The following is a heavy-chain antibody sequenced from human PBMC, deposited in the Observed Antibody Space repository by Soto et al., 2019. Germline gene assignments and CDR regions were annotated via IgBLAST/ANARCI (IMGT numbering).Heavy chain of an antibody. CDR3: ARVRSTRSPYSSSYWGYYYYYGMDV. Sequence: GDSLKISCKGSGYSFTSYWISWVRQMPGKGLEWMGRIDPSDSYTNYSPSFQGHVTISADKSISTAYLQWSSLKASDTAMYYCARVRSTRSPYSSSYWGYYYYYGMDVWGQGTTVTVSS. CDR1: GYSFTSYW. D-gene: IGHD6-13*01. CDR2: IDPSDSYT. J-gene: IGHJ6*02. V-gene: IGHV5-10-1*01.